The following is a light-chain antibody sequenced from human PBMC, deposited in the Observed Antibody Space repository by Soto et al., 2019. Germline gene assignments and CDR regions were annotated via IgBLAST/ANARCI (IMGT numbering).Light chain of an antibody. V-gene: IGLV2-14*01. Sequence: QSALTQPASVSGSPGQSITISCTGTSSDVGGYNYVSWFQQHPGEAPKLMIYEVSHRPSGVSDRLSGSKSGNTASLTISGLAAEDEADYYCCSFTTSNTWVFGGGTKLTVL. CDR1: SSDVGGYNY. CDR3: CSFTTSNTWV. CDR2: EVS. J-gene: IGLJ3*02.